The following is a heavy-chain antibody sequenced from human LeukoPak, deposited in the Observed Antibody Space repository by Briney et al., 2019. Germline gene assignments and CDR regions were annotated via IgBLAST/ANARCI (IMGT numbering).Heavy chain of an antibody. D-gene: IGHD2-15*01. CDR3: ARDRIPFVVAATMGVDY. J-gene: IGHJ4*02. V-gene: IGHV1-18*01. CDR1: GYTFTSYG. CDR2: ISAYNGNT. Sequence: ASVKVSCKASGYTFTSYGISWVRQAPGQGLEWMGWISAYNGNTNYAQKLQGRVTMTTDTSTSTAYMELRSLRSDDTAVYYCARDRIPFVVAATMGVDYWGQGTLVTVSS.